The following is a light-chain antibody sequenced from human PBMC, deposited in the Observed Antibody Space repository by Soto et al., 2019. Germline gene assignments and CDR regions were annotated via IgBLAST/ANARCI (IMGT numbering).Light chain of an antibody. J-gene: IGLJ2*01. V-gene: IGLV3-21*02. CDR2: DDS. Sequence: SYELTQPPSVSVAPGQTARITCGGNNIGSKSVHWYQQKPGQAPVLGVYDDSDRPSGIPERFSGSNSGNTATLTISRVEAGDEADYYCQVCDSSSDHVVFGGGTKVTVL. CDR1: NIGSKS. CDR3: QVCDSSSDHVV.